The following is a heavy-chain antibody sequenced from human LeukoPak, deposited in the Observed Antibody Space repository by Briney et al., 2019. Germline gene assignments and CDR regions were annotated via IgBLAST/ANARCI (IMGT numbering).Heavy chain of an antibody. V-gene: IGHV3-64*01. CDR1: GFTFSLYA. CDR2: ITSNGHSA. D-gene: IGHD2/OR15-2a*01. Sequence: GGSLRLSCAASGFTFSLYAMHWVRQAPGKGLEYISAITSNGHSAYYANSVEGRFTISRDNSKNTLYLQMGSLRAEDMAVYYCARGRLASTTSTTYDYWGQGTLVTVSS. J-gene: IGHJ4*02. CDR3: ARGRLASTTSTTYDY.